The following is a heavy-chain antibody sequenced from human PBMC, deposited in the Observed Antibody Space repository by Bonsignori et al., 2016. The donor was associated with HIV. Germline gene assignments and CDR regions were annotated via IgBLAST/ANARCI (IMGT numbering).Heavy chain of an antibody. V-gene: IGHV3-48*02. CDR2: IRSSGSNI. D-gene: IGHD3-16*01. J-gene: IGHJ3*01. CDR3: VRDGPMITFGGVAALPHLIAAFDF. Sequence: WIRQPPGKGLEWISNIRSSGSNINYADSVKGRFTISRDNAKNSLFLQMNSLRDEDTAVYYCVRDGPMITFGGVAALPHLIAAFDFWGQGTMVTVSS.